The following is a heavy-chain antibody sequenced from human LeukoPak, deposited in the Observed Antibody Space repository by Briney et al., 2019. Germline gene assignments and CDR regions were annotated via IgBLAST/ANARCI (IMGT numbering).Heavy chain of an antibody. V-gene: IGHV4-34*01. CDR3: AREPEYSSSWSSRIQH. CDR2: INHSGST. Sequence: SETLSLTCAVYGGSFSGYYWSWIRQPPGKGLEWIGEINHSGSTNYNPSLKSRVTISVDTSKNQFSLKLSSVTAADTAVYYCAREPEYSSSWSSRIQHWGQGTLVTVSS. CDR1: GGSFSGYY. J-gene: IGHJ1*01. D-gene: IGHD6-13*01.